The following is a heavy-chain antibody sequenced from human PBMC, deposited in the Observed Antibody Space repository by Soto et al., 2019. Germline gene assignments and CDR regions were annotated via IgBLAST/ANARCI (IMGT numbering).Heavy chain of an antibody. V-gene: IGHV3-20*04. D-gene: IGHD1-7*01. CDR1: GFTFSSYA. J-gene: IGHJ5*02. CDR3: ARARGNSGLNWFDP. CDR2: INWNGGST. Sequence: XXSLSLSCAASGFTFSSYAMSWVLQAPGKGLEWVSAINWNGGSTGYADSVKGRFTISRDNAKNSLYLQMNSLRDEDTALYYCARARGNSGLNWFDPWGQGTLVTVSS.